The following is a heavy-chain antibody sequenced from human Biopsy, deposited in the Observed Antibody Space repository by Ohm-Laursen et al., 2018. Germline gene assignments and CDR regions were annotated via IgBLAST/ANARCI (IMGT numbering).Heavy chain of an antibody. CDR2: IWSDGNNK. J-gene: IGHJ4*02. V-gene: IGHV3-33*01. D-gene: IGHD3-22*01. Sequence: RSLRLSCSASGFTFSRHGMHWVRQAPGKGLAWVAVIWSDGNNKYYADSVKGRFTISRDTSRNTLYMQMNSLRVEDTALYYCARDAEEFDSSGPRFDYWGQGTLVTVSS. CDR1: GFTFSRHG. CDR3: ARDAEEFDSSGPRFDY.